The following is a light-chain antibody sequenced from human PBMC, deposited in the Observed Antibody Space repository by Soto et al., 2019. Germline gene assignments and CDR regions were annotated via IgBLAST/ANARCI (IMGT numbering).Light chain of an antibody. CDR2: AAS. CDR3: QQSFTTPTT. CDR1: QTIRTF. J-gene: IGKJ4*01. V-gene: IGKV1-39*01. Sequence: DIQMTQSPSSLSASVGDRVTITCRASQTIRTFLNWYQQKPGKAPDLLIYAASTLQSGVPSRFSGSGSGTDFTITISGLQPEDSATYYCQQSFTTPTTFGGGTKVDIK.